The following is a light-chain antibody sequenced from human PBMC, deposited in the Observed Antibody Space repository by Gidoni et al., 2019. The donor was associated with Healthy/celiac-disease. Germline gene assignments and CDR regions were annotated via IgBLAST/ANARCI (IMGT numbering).Light chain of an antibody. J-gene: IGKJ4*01. CDR3: QQYDNLPT. Sequence: DIQMTQSPSSLSASVGDRVTITGQASQDISNYLTWYQQKPGKAPKLLIYDASNVETGVPSRFSGSGSGTDFTFTISSLQPEDIATYYCQQYDNLPTFGGGTKVEIK. CDR2: DAS. V-gene: IGKV1-33*01. CDR1: QDISNY.